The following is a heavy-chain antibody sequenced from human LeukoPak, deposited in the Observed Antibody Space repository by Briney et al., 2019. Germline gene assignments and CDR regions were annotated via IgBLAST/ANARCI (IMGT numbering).Heavy chain of an antibody. D-gene: IGHD2-2*01. J-gene: IGHJ4*02. CDR1: GFTFSSYA. CDR3: AKGRCISCYHFDY. CDR2: IGGSGGPT. Sequence: GGSLRLSCAASGFTFSSYAMSWVRQAPGRGLEWVSGIGGSGGPTYYAESVKGRFTTSRDNSKNTLYLQMNSLRADDTAVYYCAKGRCISCYHFDYWGQGTLVTVSS. V-gene: IGHV3-23*01.